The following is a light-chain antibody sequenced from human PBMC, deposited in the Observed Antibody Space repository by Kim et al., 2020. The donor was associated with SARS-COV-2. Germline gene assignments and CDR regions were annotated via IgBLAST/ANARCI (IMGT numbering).Light chain of an antibody. CDR1: KSISSW. CDR3: QQYDKDPYS. CDR2: KTS. Sequence: ASIGDRVAISCRANKSISSWLAWYQQKPGKAPKLLIYKTSYLESGVPSGFSGSGSGTEFTLTITSLQPDDFATYYCQQYDKDPYSFGQGTKVDIK. V-gene: IGKV1-5*03. J-gene: IGKJ2*03.